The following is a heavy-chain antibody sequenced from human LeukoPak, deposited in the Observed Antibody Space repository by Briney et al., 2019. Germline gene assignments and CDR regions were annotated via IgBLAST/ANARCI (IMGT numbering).Heavy chain of an antibody. D-gene: IGHD6-13*01. Sequence: GGSLRLSCAASGFTFSSYAMNWVRQAPGKGLEWVAYISKSGVTIYHADSVKGRFTISRDNAKNSLYLQMDSLRAEDTAVYYRASATAALGYWGQGTLVTVSS. J-gene: IGHJ4*02. CDR3: ASATAALGY. V-gene: IGHV3-48*03. CDR1: GFTFSSYA. CDR2: ISKSGVTI.